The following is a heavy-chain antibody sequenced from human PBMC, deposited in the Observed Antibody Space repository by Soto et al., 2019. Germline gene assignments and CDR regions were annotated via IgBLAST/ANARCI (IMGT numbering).Heavy chain of an antibody. CDR2: VYYSGST. J-gene: IGHJ4*02. CDR3: ARGPPLGY. CDR1: GGSISSGGYY. Sequence: PSETLSLTCAVFGGSISSGGYYWSWIRQHPGKGLEWIGCVYYSGSTYYNPSLKSRLTISVDTSKNQFSLKLSSVTAADTAVYYCARGPPLGYWGQGTLVTVSS. V-gene: IGHV4-31*11.